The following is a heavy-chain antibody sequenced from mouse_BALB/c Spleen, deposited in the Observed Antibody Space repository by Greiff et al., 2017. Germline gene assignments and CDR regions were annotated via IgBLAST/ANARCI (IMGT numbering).Heavy chain of an antibody. D-gene: IGHD1-1*01. Sequence: EVKVVESGGGLVKPGGSLKLSCAASGFTFSDYYMYWVRQTPEKRLEWVATISDGGSYTYYPDSVKGRFTISRDNAKNNLYLQISSLKSEDTAMYYCAREGYYGAYWGQGTLVTVSA. CDR1: GFTFSDYY. V-gene: IGHV5-4*02. CDR3: AREGYYGAY. J-gene: IGHJ3*01. CDR2: ISDGGSYT.